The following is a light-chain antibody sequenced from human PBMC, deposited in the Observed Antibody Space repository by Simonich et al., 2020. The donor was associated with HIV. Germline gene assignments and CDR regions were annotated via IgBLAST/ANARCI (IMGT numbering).Light chain of an antibody. CDR1: ISNIGTYNF. Sequence: QSALTQPASVSGSPGQTITISCTGTISNIGTYNFVSCYQQHPGKAPKLMICDVSNRPSGLSNRFSASKSGNTASRTISGLQAEDEGDYYCSSYSSRNTWVFGGGTKVTVL. CDR2: DVS. V-gene: IGLV2-14*03. J-gene: IGLJ3*02. CDR3: SSYSSRNTWV.